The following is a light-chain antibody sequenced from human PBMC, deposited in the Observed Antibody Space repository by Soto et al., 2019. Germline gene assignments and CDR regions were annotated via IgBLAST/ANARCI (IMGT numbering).Light chain of an antibody. CDR2: GTS. J-gene: IGKJ5*01. V-gene: IGKV3D-20*02. CDR1: QTIGSTY. CDR3: RQRSSLPIT. Sequence: EIGLSDSPGTLSVSKGETATLSCRASQTIGSTYSAWYQHKPGQAPRLLIFGTSSRATGIPDRFSGSGSGADFTLTISSLEPEDFAVYYCRQRSSLPITFGQGTRLEIK.